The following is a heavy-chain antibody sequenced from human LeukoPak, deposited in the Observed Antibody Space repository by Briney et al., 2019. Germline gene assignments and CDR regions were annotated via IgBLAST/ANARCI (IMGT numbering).Heavy chain of an antibody. Sequence: GGSLRLSCAASGLTFSSYAMSWVRQAPGKGLEWVSAISGSGGNTYSTDSVKGRFTISRDNSKNTLYLQMNSLRAEDTAVYYCAKDYGDYLAGRRQYNWFDSWGQGTLVTVSS. V-gene: IGHV3-23*01. CDR1: GLTFSSYA. J-gene: IGHJ5*01. CDR2: ISGSGGNT. CDR3: AKDYGDYLAGRRQYNWFDS. D-gene: IGHD4-17*01.